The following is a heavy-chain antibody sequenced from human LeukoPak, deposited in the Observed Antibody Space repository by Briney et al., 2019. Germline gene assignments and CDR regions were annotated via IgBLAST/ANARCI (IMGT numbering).Heavy chain of an antibody. CDR2: ISSSGSTI. D-gene: IGHD3-22*01. J-gene: IGHJ4*02. CDR1: GFTFSSYE. CDR3: AREYNSGLDY. V-gene: IGHV3-48*03. Sequence: GGSLRLSCAASGFTFSSYEMNWVRQAPGKGLEWVSYISSSGSTIYYADSVKGRFTISRDNAKKSLYLQMNSLRAEDTAVYYCAREYNSGLDYWGQGTLVTVSS.